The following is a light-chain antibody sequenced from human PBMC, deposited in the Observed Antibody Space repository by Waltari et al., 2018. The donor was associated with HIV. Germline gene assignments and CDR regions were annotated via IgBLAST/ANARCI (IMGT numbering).Light chain of an antibody. J-gene: IGKJ1*01. Sequence: DIVMTQSPDSLAVSLVERATINGKSSQSVVYSSNNKNYLAWYQQKPGQPPKLLIYWASTRESGVPDRFSGSGSGTDFTLTISSLQAEDVAVYYCQQYYSTHWTFGQGTKVEIK. CDR1: QSVVYSSNNKNY. CDR3: QQYYSTHWT. V-gene: IGKV4-1*01. CDR2: WAS.